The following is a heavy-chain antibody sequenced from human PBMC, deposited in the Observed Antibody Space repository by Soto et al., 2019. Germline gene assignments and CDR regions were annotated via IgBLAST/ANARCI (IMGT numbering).Heavy chain of an antibody. J-gene: IGHJ4*02. D-gene: IGHD2-21*02. Sequence: QVQLQESGPGLVKPSQTLSLTCTVSGGSISSGDYYWSWIRQSPGKALEWIGYVSHSGSTSYNPSLKIRLAISVDTSKNQVSLKLNSVTATDTAVYYCARRAYCGANCYSVYFDSWGQGTLVTVSS. CDR1: GGSISSGDYY. V-gene: IGHV4-30-4*01. CDR3: ARRAYCGANCYSVYFDS. CDR2: VSHSGST.